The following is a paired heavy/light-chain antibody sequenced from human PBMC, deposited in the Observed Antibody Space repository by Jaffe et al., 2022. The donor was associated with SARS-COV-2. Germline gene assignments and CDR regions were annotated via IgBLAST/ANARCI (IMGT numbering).Light chain of an antibody. CDR2: AAS. Sequence: DIQMTQSPSSLSASVGNRVTITCRASQSINNYLNWYQQKPGKAPKLVIYAASSLQSGVPSRFSGSGSGTDFTLTISSLQPEDFATYYCQQSYSTPYTFGQGTKLEIK. J-gene: IGKJ2*01. CDR1: QSINNY. CDR3: QQSYSTPYT. V-gene: IGKV1-39*01.
Heavy chain of an antibody. CDR2: IYYSGST. CDR3: ARVNRLGLLRYVDC. Sequence: QVQLQESGPGLVKPSETLSLTCTVSGGSVSSGTYFWSWIRQPPGKGLECIGYIYYSGSTNYNPSLKSRVTISVDTSKNQFSLKLSSLTAADTAVYYCARVNRLGLLRYVDCWGQGTLVTVSS. CDR1: GGSVSSGTYF. V-gene: IGHV4-61*01. J-gene: IGHJ4*02. D-gene: IGHD3-16*01.